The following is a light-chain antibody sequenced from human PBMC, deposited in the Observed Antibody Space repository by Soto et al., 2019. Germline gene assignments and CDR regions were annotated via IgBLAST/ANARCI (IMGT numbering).Light chain of an antibody. J-gene: IGKJ1*01. CDR2: GAS. CDR1: QSVSNNY. CDR3: QQYGSSGT. Sequence: EIVLTQSTCTLSLSPGERSTLSCMASQSVSNNYLAWYQQKPGQAPRLLIYGASNRATGIPDRFSGSGSGTDFTLTISRLEPEDFAVYYCQQYGSSGTFGQGTNVDIK. V-gene: IGKV3-20*01.